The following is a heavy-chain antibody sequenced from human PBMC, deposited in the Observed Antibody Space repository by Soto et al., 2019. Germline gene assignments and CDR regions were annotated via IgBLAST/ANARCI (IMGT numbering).Heavy chain of an antibody. J-gene: IGHJ4*02. CDR1: GYTFTHYY. V-gene: IGHV1-46*01. Sequence: QVQLVQSGAEVKKPGASVKVSCKASGYTFTHYYMHWVRQAPGQGLEWMGIINPNGGSTTYAQRSRAGFTMTRDTSTITVYMELSSLRSEDSAVYYCATSVNSAMAFDYWGQGTLVTVSS. D-gene: IGHD5-18*01. CDR3: ATSVNSAMAFDY. CDR2: INPNGGST.